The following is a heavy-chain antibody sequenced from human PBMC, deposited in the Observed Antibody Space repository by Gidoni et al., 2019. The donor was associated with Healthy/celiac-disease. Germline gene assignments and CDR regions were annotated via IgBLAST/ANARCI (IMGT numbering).Heavy chain of an antibody. CDR1: GFNFSSYA. CDR3: AKDDSLLRFSPAGDYMDV. V-gene: IGHV3-23*01. D-gene: IGHD3-3*01. CDR2: ISGSGGSK. J-gene: IGHJ6*03. Sequence: VQLLESGGGLVQPWCSLILSCAASGFNFSSYARSWVRQAPGKGLEWASSISGSGGSKYYADSVKGRFTISRDNSKNTLYLQMNSLRAEDTAVYYCAKDDSLLRFSPAGDYMDVWGKGTTVTVSS.